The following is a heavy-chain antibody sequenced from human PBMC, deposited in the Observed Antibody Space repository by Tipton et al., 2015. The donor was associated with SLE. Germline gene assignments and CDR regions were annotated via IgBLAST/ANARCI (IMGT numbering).Heavy chain of an antibody. Sequence: TLSLTCTVSGGSISSSSYYWGWIRQPPGKGLEWIGSIYYSGSTYYNPSLKSRVTISVDTSKNQFSLKLSSVTAADTAVYYCARDGPNVGATKIDYWGQGTLVTVSP. CDR3: ARDGPNVGATKIDY. D-gene: IGHD1-26*01. CDR1: GGSISSSSYY. J-gene: IGHJ4*02. CDR2: IYYSGST. V-gene: IGHV4-39*07.